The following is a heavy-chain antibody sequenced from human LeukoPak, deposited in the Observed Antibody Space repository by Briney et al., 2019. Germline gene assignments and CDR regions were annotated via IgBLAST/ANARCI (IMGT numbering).Heavy chain of an antibody. CDR3: ARGPNSNWSGLDF. V-gene: IGHV3-74*01. CDR1: GFSFSGHW. CDR2: ISPTGSTT. D-gene: IGHD6-6*01. Sequence: GESLKISCTASGFSFSGHWMHWARQLPGKGLVWVSRISPTGSTTSYADSVKGRFTVSRDNAKNTLYLQVNNLRAEDTAVYYCARGPNSNWSGLDFWGQGTLLTVSS. J-gene: IGHJ4*02.